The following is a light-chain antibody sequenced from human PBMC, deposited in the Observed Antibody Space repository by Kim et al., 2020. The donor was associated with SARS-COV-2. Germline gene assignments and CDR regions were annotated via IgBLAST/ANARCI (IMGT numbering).Light chain of an antibody. CDR1: QDIRND. CDR3: LQHNTYPFT. Sequence: ASVGDRVTITCRASQDIRNDLGWYQQNPGRAPKRLIYGASSLQSGVPSRFSGSGSGTEFPLTISSLQPEDFATYFCLQHNTYPFTFGQGTRLEIK. CDR2: GAS. V-gene: IGKV1-17*01. J-gene: IGKJ5*01.